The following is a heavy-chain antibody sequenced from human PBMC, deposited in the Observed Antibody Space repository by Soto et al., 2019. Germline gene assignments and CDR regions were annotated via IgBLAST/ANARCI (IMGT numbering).Heavy chain of an antibody. CDR3: ARVVEMATMLFDY. D-gene: IGHD5-12*01. CDR2: IYYSGST. CDR1: GGSISSGDYY. Sequence: SETLSLTCTVSGGSISSGDYYWSWIRQPPGKGLEWIGYIYYSGSTYYNPSLKSRVTISVDTSKNQFSLKLSSVTAADTAVYYCARVVEMATMLFDYWGQGTLVTVS. V-gene: IGHV4-30-4*01. J-gene: IGHJ4*02.